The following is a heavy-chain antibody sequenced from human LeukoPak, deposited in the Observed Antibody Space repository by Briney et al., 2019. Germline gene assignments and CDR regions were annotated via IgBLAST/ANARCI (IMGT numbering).Heavy chain of an antibody. V-gene: IGHV1-69*06. Sequence: ASVKVSCKASGGTFSSYAISWVRQAPGQGLEWMGGIIPIFGTANYAQKFQGRVTITADKSTSTAYMELSSLRSEDTAVYYCAKDQLWFGYLEDAFDIWGQGTMVTVSS. CDR1: GGTFSSYA. CDR2: IIPIFGTA. D-gene: IGHD3-10*01. J-gene: IGHJ3*02. CDR3: AKDQLWFGYLEDAFDI.